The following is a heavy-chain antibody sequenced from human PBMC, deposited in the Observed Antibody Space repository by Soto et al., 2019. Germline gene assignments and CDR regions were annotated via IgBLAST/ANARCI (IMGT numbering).Heavy chain of an antibody. CDR2: ISAYNCNT. Sequence: GXSXKISFEVSGYTXTRYGMGVVRQAPGQGLEWIGWISAYNCNTNYAKKLQVGVTITTDTTKRTAYMELRSLRSDDTAVYYCARSEANYYDSSGPWGQGTLGTVSS. V-gene: IGHV1-18*04. D-gene: IGHD3-22*01. CDR3: ARSEANYYDSSGP. CDR1: GYTXTRYG. J-gene: IGHJ5*02.